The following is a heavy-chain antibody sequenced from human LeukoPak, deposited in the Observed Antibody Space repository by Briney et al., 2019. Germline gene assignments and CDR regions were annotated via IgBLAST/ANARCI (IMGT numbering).Heavy chain of an antibody. J-gene: IGHJ4*02. V-gene: IGHV4-59*12. CDR2: IYYSGST. Sequence: SETLSLTCTVSGGSISSYYWSWIRQPPGKGLEWIGYIYYSGSTNYNPSLKSRVTISVDKSKNQFSLKLSSVTAADTAVYYCASPRAERSTWYAVDYWGQGTLVTVSS. CDR1: GGSISSYY. D-gene: IGHD6-13*01. CDR3: ASPRAERSTWYAVDY.